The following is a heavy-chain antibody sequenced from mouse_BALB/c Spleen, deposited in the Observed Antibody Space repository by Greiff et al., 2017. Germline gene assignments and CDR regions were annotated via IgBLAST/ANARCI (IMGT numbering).Heavy chain of an antibody. J-gene: IGHJ3*01. CDR1: GFTFSSYA. CDR2: ISSGGSYT. V-gene: IGHV5-9-3*01. D-gene: IGHD2-4*01. CDR3: ARPYYDYDVGNWFAY. Sequence: EVKLQESGGGLVKPGGSLKLSCAASGFTFSSYAMSWVRQTPEKRLEWVATISSGGSYTYYPDSVKGRFTISRDNAKNTLYLQMSSLRSEDTAMYYCARPYYDYDVGNWFAYWGQGTLVTVSA.